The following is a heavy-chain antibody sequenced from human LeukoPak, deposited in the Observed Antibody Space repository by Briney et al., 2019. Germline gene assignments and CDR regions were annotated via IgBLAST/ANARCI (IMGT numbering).Heavy chain of an antibody. D-gene: IGHD2-2*01. CDR3: AKADCSPTCCSRIDY. CDR2: ISGSGGST. CDR1: GLTFSTCA. V-gene: IGHV3-23*01. J-gene: IGHJ4*02. Sequence: PGGSLRLSCAPSGLTFSTCAMGWVRQAPGKGLGWVSAISGSGGSTFYADSVKGRFTISRDNSKNTVYLQMSGLRAEDTALYYCAKADCSPTCCSRIDYWGQGTLVTVSS.